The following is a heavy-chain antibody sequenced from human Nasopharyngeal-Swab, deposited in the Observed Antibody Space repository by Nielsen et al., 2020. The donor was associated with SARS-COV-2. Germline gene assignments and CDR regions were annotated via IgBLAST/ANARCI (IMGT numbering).Heavy chain of an antibody. Sequence: ASVQVSCKVSGYTLTELSMHWVRQAPGKGLEWMGGFDPEDGETIYAQKFQGRVTMTEDTSTDTAYMELSSLRSEDTAVYYCATAPYGSGSGDFLDYWGQGTLVTVSS. V-gene: IGHV1-24*01. CDR3: ATAPYGSGSGDFLDY. J-gene: IGHJ4*02. CDR1: GYTLTELS. CDR2: FDPEDGET. D-gene: IGHD3-10*01.